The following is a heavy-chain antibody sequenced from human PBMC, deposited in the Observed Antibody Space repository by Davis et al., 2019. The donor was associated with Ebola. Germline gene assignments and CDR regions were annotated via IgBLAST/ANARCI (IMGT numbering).Heavy chain of an antibody. V-gene: IGHV1-58*01. J-gene: IGHJ6*02. CDR3: AAVPLYSSSWYGYYGMDV. D-gene: IGHD6-13*01. CDR2: IVVGSGNT. CDR1: GFTFTSSA. Sequence: SVKVSCKASGFTFTSSAVQWVRQARGQRLEWIGWIVVGSGNTNYAQKFQERVTITWDMSTSTAYMELSSLRSEDTAVYYCAAVPLYSSSWYGYYGMDVWGQGTTVTVSS.